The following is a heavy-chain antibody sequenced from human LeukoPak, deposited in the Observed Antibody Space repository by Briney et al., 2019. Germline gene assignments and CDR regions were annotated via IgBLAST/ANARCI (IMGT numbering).Heavy chain of an antibody. CDR2: IYATGST. V-gene: IGHV4-4*09. J-gene: IGHJ5*02. CDR1: GGSISSYY. D-gene: IGHD3-10*01. CDR3: ARHGSVRSPLGP. Sequence: PSETLSLTCTVPGGSISSYYWSWIRQPPGKGLEWIGYIYATGSTNYNPSLKSRVTISVDTSKNQFSLNLRSVTAADTAVYYCARHGSVRSPLGPWGQGTLVTVSS.